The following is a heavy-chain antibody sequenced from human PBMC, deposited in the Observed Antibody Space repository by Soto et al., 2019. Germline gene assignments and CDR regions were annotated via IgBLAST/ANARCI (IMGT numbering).Heavy chain of an antibody. CDR2: IYYNGVT. CDR3: AREIYRQYYFDS. V-gene: IGHV4-31*01. D-gene: IGHD4-4*01. CDR1: DDSISSGGSY. Sequence: PSETLSLTCTVSDDSISSGGSYWTWIRQHPGKGLEWIGYIYYNGVTYYNPSLKSLVTMSVDTSKNQFSLNLSSVTAADSAFYYFAREIYRQYYFDSWGQGTLVTVS. J-gene: IGHJ4*02.